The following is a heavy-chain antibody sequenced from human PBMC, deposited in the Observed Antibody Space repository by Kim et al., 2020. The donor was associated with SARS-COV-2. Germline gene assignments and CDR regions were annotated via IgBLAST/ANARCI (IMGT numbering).Heavy chain of an antibody. CDR1: GFTFSSYA. Sequence: GGSLRLSCAASGFTFSSYAMSWVRQAPGKGLEWVSAISGSGGSTYYADSVKGRFTISRDNSKNTLYLQMNSLRAEDTAVYYCAKQGDYQLLPYYYYGMDVWGQGTTVTVSS. CDR3: AKQGDYQLLPYYYYGMDV. V-gene: IGHV3-23*01. J-gene: IGHJ6*02. CDR2: ISGSGGST. D-gene: IGHD2-2*01.